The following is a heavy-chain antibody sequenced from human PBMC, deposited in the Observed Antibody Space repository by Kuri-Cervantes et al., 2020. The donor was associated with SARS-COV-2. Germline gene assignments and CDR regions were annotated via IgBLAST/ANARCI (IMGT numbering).Heavy chain of an antibody. V-gene: IGHV1-2*02. D-gene: IGHD2-15*01. J-gene: IGHJ1*01. CDR1: GYTFTGYY. Sequence: ASVKVSCKASGYTFTGYYMHWVRQAPGQGLEWMGWINPNSGGTNYAQKFQGRVTMTRDTSISTAYMELSRLSSDDTAVYYWAGVVVAARYFQHWGQGTLVTVSS. CDR3: AGVVVAARYFQH. CDR2: INPNSGGT.